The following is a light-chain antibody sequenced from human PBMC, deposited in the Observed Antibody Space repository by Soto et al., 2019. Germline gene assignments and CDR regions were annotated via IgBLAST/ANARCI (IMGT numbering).Light chain of an antibody. V-gene: IGKV3-11*01. J-gene: IGKJ5*01. Sequence: LSTQSPDTLSLSPGERATLSCRASESVGHYVAWYKHKPGQAPRLSIYEASNRAAGIPARFSGSGSGTDFTLTITCLEAEDVICYKSADRQRLPRTFGQG. CDR2: EAS. CDR1: ESVGHY. CDR3: ADRQRLPRT.